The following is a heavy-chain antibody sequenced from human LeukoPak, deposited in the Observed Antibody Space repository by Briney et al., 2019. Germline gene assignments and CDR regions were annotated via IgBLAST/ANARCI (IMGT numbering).Heavy chain of an antibody. CDR3: AKSMTLQWRGFFDL. Sequence: GGSLRLSCAASGFTFSTYAMSWVRQAPGKGLEWVSTISDSGANTYYADPVRGRFTISRDNSKNTLYLQKNSLRADDTAIYYCAKSMTLQWRGFFDLWGRGTHVTVSS. CDR2: ISDSGANT. V-gene: IGHV3-23*01. D-gene: IGHD6-19*01. CDR1: GFTFSTYA. J-gene: IGHJ2*01.